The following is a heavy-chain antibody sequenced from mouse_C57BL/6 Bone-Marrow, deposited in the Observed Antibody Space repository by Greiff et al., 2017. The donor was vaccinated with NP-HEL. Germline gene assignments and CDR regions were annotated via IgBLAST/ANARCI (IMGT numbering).Heavy chain of an antibody. J-gene: IGHJ4*01. CDR1: GFTFTDYY. CDR3: AMSIDYECAYDPFYAMDY. Sequence: EVQRVESGGGLVQPGGSLSLSCAASGFTFTDYYMSWVRQPPGKALEWLGFIRNKANGYTTEYSASVKGRFTISRDNSQSILYLQMNSLRAEDRATYYCAMSIDYECAYDPFYAMDYWGQGTSVTVSS. D-gene: IGHD2-4*01. V-gene: IGHV7-3*01. CDR2: IRNKANGYTT.